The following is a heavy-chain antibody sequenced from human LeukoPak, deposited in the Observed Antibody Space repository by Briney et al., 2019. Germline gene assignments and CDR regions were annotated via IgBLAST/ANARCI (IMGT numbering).Heavy chain of an antibody. CDR3: VKGGYDILTGYSYDAFDI. Sequence: GGSLRLSCAASGFTFSSYAMHWVRQAPGKGLEYVSAINSDGSSTYSADSVKGRFTISRDNSKNTLHLQMSSLRAEDTAVYYCVKGGYDILTGYSYDAFDIWGQGALVTVSS. CDR1: GFTFSSYA. J-gene: IGHJ3*02. D-gene: IGHD3-9*01. CDR2: INSDGSST. V-gene: IGHV3-64D*06.